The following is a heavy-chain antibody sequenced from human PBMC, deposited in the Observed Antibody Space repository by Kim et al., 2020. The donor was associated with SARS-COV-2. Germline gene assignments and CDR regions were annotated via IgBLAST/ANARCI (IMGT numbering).Heavy chain of an antibody. CDR3: ARHHPYYYGSGSYYNHLDY. D-gene: IGHD3-10*01. J-gene: IGHJ4*02. Sequence: SRVTISVDTSKNQFSLKLSSVTAADTAVYYCARHHPYYYGSGSYYNHLDYWGQGTLVTVSS. V-gene: IGHV4-39*01.